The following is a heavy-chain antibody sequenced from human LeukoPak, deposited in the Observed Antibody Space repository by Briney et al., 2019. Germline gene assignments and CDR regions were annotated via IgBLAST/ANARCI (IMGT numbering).Heavy chain of an antibody. J-gene: IGHJ4*02. V-gene: IGHV3-74*01. CDR1: GFTFSSYW. Sequence: SGGSLRLSCAASGFTFSSYWMQWVRQPPGKGLVWVSRIRTDGSEVSYADSVQGRFTISRDNAENSLYLQMNSLSNEDTAVYYCASTQTFDYWGQGTLVTVSS. CDR2: IRTDGSEV. CDR3: ASTQTFDY.